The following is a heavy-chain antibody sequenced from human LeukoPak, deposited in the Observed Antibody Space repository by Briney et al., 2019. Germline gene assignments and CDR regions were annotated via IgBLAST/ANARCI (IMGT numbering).Heavy chain of an antibody. CDR3: ARDYYDSSGYPFDY. D-gene: IGHD3-22*01. Sequence: PGRCLRLSCAASGFTFSSYSMNWVRQAPGKGLEWVSYISSSSSTIYYADSVKGRFTISRDNAKNSLYLQMNSLRAEDTAVYYCARDYYDSSGYPFDYWGQGTLVTVSS. V-gene: IGHV3-48*01. CDR1: GFTFSSYS. CDR2: ISSSSSTI. J-gene: IGHJ4*02.